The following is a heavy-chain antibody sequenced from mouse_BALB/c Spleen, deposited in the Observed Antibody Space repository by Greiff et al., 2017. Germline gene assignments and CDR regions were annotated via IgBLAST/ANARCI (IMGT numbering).Heavy chain of an antibody. CDR3: ARERDYVMDY. V-gene: IGHV5-12-1*01. CDR1: GFAFSSYD. Sequence: EVLLVESGGGLVKPGGSLKLSCAASGFAFSSYDMSWVRQTPEKRLEWVAYISSGGGSTDYPEKVKGRVTISRDNANSTLYLQLSSLKSEDTAMYCCARERDYVMDYWGQGTSVTVSS. J-gene: IGHJ4*01. D-gene: IGHD2-4*01. CDR2: ISSGGGST.